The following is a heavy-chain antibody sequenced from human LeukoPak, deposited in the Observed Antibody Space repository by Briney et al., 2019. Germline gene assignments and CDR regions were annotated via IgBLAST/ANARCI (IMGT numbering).Heavy chain of an antibody. J-gene: IGHJ3*02. D-gene: IGHD6-13*01. V-gene: IGHV3-66*02. Sequence: GGSLKLSCVASEFNVSRNYMCWVRQAPGKGLEWVSVLYIAGNTYYADSVRGRFTVSRDTSKNTFYLQMNSLRDGDTAVYYCASGWYNSSWFQGVFHIWGQGTMVSVSS. CDR1: EFNVSRNY. CDR2: LYIAGNT. CDR3: ASGWYNSSWFQGVFHI.